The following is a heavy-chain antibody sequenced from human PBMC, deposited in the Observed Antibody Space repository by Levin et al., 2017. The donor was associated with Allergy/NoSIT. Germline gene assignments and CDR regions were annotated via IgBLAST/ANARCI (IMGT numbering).Heavy chain of an antibody. J-gene: IGHJ5*02. CDR2: ITSSGSTV. CDR1: GFTFSTYI. CDR3: ARVFVTGDYRDWFDP. V-gene: IGHV3-48*01. Sequence: GGSLRLSCAASGFTFSTYIMTWFRQAPGQGLEWVSYITSSGSTVYYADSVKGQFTTSRDNAKNSLYLQMNSLRAEDTAVYYCARVFVTGDYRDWFDPWGQGTLVIVSS. D-gene: IGHD3-9*01.